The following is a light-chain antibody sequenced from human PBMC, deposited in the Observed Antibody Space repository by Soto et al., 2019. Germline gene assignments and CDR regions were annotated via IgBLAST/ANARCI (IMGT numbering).Light chain of an antibody. V-gene: IGLV2-14*01. CDR2: EVS. Sequence: QSALTQPASVSGSPGQSITISCSGTSSDIGGYNYVSWYQQHPGKAPKLVICEVSDRPSGVSNRFSGSKSGNTASLTISGLQAEDEADYYCSSYTSSPTVVFGGVTKLTVL. CDR1: SSDIGGYNY. CDR3: SSYTSSPTVV. J-gene: IGLJ3*02.